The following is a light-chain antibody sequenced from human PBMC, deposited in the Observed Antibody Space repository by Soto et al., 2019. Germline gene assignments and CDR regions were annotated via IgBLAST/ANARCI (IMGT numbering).Light chain of an antibody. CDR1: QSVGSH. Sequence: EVVMTQSPATLSVSPGERATLSCRASQSVGSHLAWYQQKPGQAPRLLIYGASIRLSGIPGRFSGGGSGTEFTLTISSLQSEDSAVYYCQHYNNRPPWTFGQGTKVEIK. CDR3: QHYNNRPPWT. J-gene: IGKJ1*01. V-gene: IGKV3-15*01. CDR2: GAS.